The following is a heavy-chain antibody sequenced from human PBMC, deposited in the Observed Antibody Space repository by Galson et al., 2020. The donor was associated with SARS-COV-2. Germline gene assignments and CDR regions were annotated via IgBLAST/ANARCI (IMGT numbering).Heavy chain of an antibody. J-gene: IGHJ4*02. V-gene: IGHV3-49*03. CDR1: GFTFGNYS. CDR3: SSGATR. Sequence: GESLKISCTTSGFTFGNYSMGWFRQAQGKGLEWVGLIRSNAYGATTEYAASVSDRFTVSRDDSKSIAYLQLNSLKIEDTAVYYCSSGATRWGQGTLVTVSS. CDR2: IRSNAYGATT. D-gene: IGHD3-10*01.